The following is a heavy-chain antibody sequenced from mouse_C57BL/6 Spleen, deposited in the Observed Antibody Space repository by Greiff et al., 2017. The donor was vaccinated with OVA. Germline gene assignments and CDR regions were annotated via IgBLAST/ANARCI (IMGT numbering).Heavy chain of an antibody. CDR1: GFSLTSYG. D-gene: IGHD1-1*01. Sequence: QVQLKESGPGLVQPSQSLSITCTVSGFSLTSYGVHWVRQSPGKGLEWLGVIWRGGSTDYNAAFMSRLSITKDNSKSQVFFKMNSLQADDTAIYYCAKTDYYGSYAMDYWGQGTSVTVSS. CDR2: IWRGGST. J-gene: IGHJ4*01. V-gene: IGHV2-5*01. CDR3: AKTDYYGSYAMDY.